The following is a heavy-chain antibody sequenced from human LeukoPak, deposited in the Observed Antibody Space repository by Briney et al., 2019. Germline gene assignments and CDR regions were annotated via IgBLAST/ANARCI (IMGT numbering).Heavy chain of an antibody. V-gene: IGHV3-66*01. D-gene: IGHD3-10*01. CDR3: ARDRYYGSGSYYNYYYYGMDV. J-gene: IGHJ6*02. CDR1: GFTVSSNY. CDR2: IYSGGST. Sequence: GGSLRLSCAASGFTVSSNYMSWVRQAPGKGLEWVSVIYSGGSTYYADSVKGRFTISRDNSKNTLYLQMNGLRAEDTAVYYCARDRYYGSGSYYNYYYYGMDVWGQGTTVTVSS.